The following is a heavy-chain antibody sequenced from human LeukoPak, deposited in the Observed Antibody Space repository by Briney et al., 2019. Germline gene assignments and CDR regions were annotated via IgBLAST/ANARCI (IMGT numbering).Heavy chain of an antibody. J-gene: IGHJ4*02. V-gene: IGHV3-53*01. CDR2: IYSGGST. D-gene: IGHD3-22*01. CDR3: ARGNYYDSSGYRDY. Sequence: PGGSLRLSCAASGFTVSSNYMNWVRQAPGKGLEWVSIIYSGGSTYYADSVKGRFTISRDNAKNSLYLQMNSLRDEDTAVYYCARGNYYDSSGYRDYWGQGTLVTVSS. CDR1: GFTVSSNY.